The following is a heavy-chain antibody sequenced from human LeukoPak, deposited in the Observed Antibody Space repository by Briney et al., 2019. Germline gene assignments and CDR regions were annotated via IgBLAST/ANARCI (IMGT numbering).Heavy chain of an antibody. CDR1: GFTFSTFA. CDR3: ARDPTMIVVVPLYFDY. J-gene: IGHJ4*02. CDR2: IFPSGGEI. V-gene: IGHV3-23*01. Sequence: GSLRLSCAASGFTFSTFAMIWVRRPPGKGLEWVSSIFPSGGEIHYADSVRGRFTISRDNSKNTLYLQMNSLRAEDTAVYYCARDPTMIVVVPLYFDYWGQGTLVTVSS. D-gene: IGHD3-22*01.